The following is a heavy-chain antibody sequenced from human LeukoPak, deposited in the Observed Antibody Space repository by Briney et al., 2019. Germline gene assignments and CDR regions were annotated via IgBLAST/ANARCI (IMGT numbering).Heavy chain of an antibody. V-gene: IGHV3-74*01. CDR3: ARGTHSSSWLFDP. J-gene: IGHJ5*02. D-gene: IGHD6-13*01. CDR2: ITNDGSST. Sequence: GGSLRLSCAASGLTFSSHWMHWVRQAPGKGMVWVSRITNDGSSTTYADSVKGRFTISRENAKNSLYLQMNSLRAEDTAVYYCARGTHSSSWLFDPWGQGTLVTVSS. CDR1: GLTFSSHW.